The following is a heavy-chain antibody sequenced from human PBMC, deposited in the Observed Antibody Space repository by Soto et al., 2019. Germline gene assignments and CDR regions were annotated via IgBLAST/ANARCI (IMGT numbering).Heavy chain of an antibody. V-gene: IGHV3-23*01. CDR1: GFTLEEYG. D-gene: IGHD2-2*01. Sequence: HPGGSMRLSCAASGFTLEEYGVSWVRQAPGKGLEWVSLIDESGTSTSYADSVKGRFTISRDKSGNTLFLEMYSLRAEDTAVYYCARYIPGVRYYGMDVWGQGTTVTVSS. CDR3: ARYIPGVRYYGMDV. J-gene: IGHJ6*02. CDR2: IDESGTST.